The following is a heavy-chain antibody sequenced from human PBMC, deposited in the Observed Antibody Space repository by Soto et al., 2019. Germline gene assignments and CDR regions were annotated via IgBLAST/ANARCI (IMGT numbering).Heavy chain of an antibody. D-gene: IGHD2-2*01. V-gene: IGHV3-23*01. CDR2: ISGRGGST. CDR3: ANHQKACLRTSTSCLGWFDP. Sequence: EVQLLESGGGLVQPGGSLRLSCAASGITFSSYAMSLVRQAPGKGLEWVSAISGRGGSTDYAESVKGRFTISRDNSKNTLYLEMNSLRVDDTAVYYCANHQKACLRTSTSCLGWFDPWGQGTLVTVSS. CDR1: GITFSSYA. J-gene: IGHJ5*02.